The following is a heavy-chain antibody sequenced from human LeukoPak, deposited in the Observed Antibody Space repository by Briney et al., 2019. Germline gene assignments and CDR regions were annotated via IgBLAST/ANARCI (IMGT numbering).Heavy chain of an antibody. Sequence: GESLKISCKGSGYSFTSYWIGWVRQMPGKGLEWMGIIYPGDSDTRYSPSFQGQVTISADKSISTAYLQWSSLKASDTAMYYCASESSSSSAAFDIWGQGTMVTVSS. V-gene: IGHV5-51*01. J-gene: IGHJ3*02. CDR2: IYPGDSDT. D-gene: IGHD6-6*01. CDR3: ASESSSSSAAFDI. CDR1: GYSFTSYW.